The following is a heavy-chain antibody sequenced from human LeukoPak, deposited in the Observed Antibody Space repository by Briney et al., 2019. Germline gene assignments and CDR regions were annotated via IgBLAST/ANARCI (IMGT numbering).Heavy chain of an antibody. CDR1: GYPFTAWE. Sequence: ASVKVSCKTSGYPFTAWEINWVRQAAGQGLEWMGWVHPNSGNTAYAQKFQGRVTMTRDTSISTAYMELSGLRFDDTAVYFCARGPRNDPWGQGTLVTVSS. CDR3: ARGPRNDP. J-gene: IGHJ5*02. V-gene: IGHV1-8*01. CDR2: VHPNSGNT. D-gene: IGHD1-14*01.